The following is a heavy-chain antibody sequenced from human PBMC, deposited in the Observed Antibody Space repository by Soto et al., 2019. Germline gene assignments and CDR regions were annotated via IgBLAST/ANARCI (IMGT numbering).Heavy chain of an antibody. D-gene: IGHD6-13*01. V-gene: IGHV5-51*01. CDR1: GYSFTTYW. Sequence: GESLKISCKGSGYSFTTYWIGWVRQMPGKGLEGMVIIYPGDSDTRYSPSFQGQVTISADKSINTTYLQWSSLKASDTAIYYCARQAAAGKYYYAMDVWGQGTSVTVSS. CDR3: ARQAAAGKYYYAMDV. J-gene: IGHJ6*02. CDR2: IYPGDSDT.